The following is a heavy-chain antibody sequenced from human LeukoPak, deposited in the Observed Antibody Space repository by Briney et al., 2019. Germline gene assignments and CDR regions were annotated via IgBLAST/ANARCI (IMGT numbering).Heavy chain of an antibody. Sequence: GGPLRLFCAACVHTFGSYCMHWVRQAPGKGLVCVSRINSDGSSTSYADSVKGRFTISRDNDKNTLYLQMNSLRAEDTAVYYCARDGPHYYGSGSNRWGQGTLVTVSS. J-gene: IGHJ4*02. CDR3: ARDGPHYYGSGSNR. V-gene: IGHV3-74*01. CDR1: VHTFGSYC. CDR2: INSDGSST. D-gene: IGHD3-10*01.